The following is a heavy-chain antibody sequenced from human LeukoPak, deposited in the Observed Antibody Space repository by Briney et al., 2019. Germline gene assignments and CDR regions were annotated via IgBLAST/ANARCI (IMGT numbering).Heavy chain of an antibody. Sequence: PSETLSLTCTVSGGSISSYYWSWIRQPPGMGLEWIGYIYYSGSTNYNPSLKSRVTISVDTSKNQFSLKLSSVTAADTAVYYCARREYYYDSSGTPYGAFDIWGQGTMVTVSS. J-gene: IGHJ3*02. CDR1: GGSISSYY. D-gene: IGHD3-22*01. V-gene: IGHV4-59*08. CDR3: ARREYYYDSSGTPYGAFDI. CDR2: IYYSGST.